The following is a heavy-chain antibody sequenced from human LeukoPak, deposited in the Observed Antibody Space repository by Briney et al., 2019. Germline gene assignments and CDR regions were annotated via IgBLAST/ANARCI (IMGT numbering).Heavy chain of an antibody. CDR3: ARDSCSSTSCYPFDY. Sequence: GGSLRLSCAASGFTFSSYEMNWVRQAPGKGLEWVSSISSSSSYIYYADSVKGRFTISRDNAKNSLYLQMDSLRAEDTAVYYCARDSCSSTSCYPFDYWGQGTLVTVSS. V-gene: IGHV3-21*01. CDR1: GFTFSSYE. D-gene: IGHD2-2*01. CDR2: ISSSSSYI. J-gene: IGHJ4*02.